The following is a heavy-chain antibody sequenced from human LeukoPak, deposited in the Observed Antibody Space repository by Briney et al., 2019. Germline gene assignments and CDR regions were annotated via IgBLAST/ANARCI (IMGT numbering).Heavy chain of an antibody. CDR3: ARDPGIQLWSYYFDY. CDR2: INRSGSYV. Sequence: GGSRRLSCAASGFTFSTYSMNWVRQAPGKGLEWVSSINRSGSYVFYADSVKGRFTISRDNTKNSLYLQMNSLRAEDTAVYYCARDPGIQLWSYYFDYWGPGTLVTVSS. D-gene: IGHD5-18*01. V-gene: IGHV3-21*01. CDR1: GFTFSTYS. J-gene: IGHJ4*02.